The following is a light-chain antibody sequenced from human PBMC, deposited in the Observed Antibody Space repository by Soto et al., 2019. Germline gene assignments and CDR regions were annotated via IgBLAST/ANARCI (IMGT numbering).Light chain of an antibody. CDR3: SSYTSSRAYV. CDR1: SRDVGGYNY. J-gene: IGLJ1*01. Sequence: QSALTQPASVSGSRGQSITISWTGTSRDVGGYNYVSCYQQQSGKAPKLMIHEVSNRPSGVSNRFSGSKSGNTASLTISGLQAEDEADYYCSSYTSSRAYVFGIGTKVTVL. CDR2: EVS. V-gene: IGLV2-14*01.